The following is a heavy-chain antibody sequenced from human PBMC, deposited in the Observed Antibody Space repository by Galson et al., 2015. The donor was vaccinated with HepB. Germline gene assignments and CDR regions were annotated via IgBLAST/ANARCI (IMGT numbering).Heavy chain of an antibody. V-gene: IGHV1-18*04. J-gene: IGHJ4*02. CDR2: ISAYNGNR. D-gene: IGHD3-3*01. Sequence: SVKVSCKASGFTFNKYGFTWVRQAPGQGLEWMGWISAYNGNRNYAQKLQGRVTMTTDTSTSTAYMELRSLRSDDTAVYYCVRDGEDTVFGVVIEHYWGQGTLVTVSS. CDR3: VRDGEDTVFGVVIEHY. CDR1: GFTFNKYG.